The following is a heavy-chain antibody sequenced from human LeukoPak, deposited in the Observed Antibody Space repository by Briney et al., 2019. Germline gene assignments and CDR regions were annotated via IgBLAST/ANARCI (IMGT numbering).Heavy chain of an antibody. Sequence: SETLSLTCTVSGGSISGYYWSWIRQPAGKGLECIGRIYSSGTANYNPSLKSRVTMSVDTSKNQFSLKLSSVTAADTAVYYCARPSIVGATYRGAFDIWGQGTMVTVSS. CDR1: GGSISGYY. CDR2: IYSSGTA. CDR3: ARPSIVGATYRGAFDI. J-gene: IGHJ3*02. V-gene: IGHV4-4*07. D-gene: IGHD1-26*01.